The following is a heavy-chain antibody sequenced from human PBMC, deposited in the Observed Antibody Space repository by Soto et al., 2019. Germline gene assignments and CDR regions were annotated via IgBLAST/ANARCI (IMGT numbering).Heavy chain of an antibody. CDR2: IISIFGRA. CDR1: GGTFSSYA. D-gene: IGHD2-2*01. Sequence: QVQLVQSGAEMKKPGSSVKVSCKASGGTFSSYAISWVRQAPGQGLEWMGGIISIFGRANYAQKFQGRVTITADESTSTHYMELSSLRSEDTAVYYCARHVPAAGYYYGMDVWGQGTTVTVSS. J-gene: IGHJ6*02. CDR3: ARHVPAAGYYYGMDV. V-gene: IGHV1-69*12.